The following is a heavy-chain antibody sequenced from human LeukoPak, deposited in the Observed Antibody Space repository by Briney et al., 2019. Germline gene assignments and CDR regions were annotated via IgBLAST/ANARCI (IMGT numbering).Heavy chain of an antibody. D-gene: IGHD6-19*01. CDR3: ARVRYSSGWDAFDI. V-gene: IGHV3-21*01. Sequence: GGSLRLSCAASGFTFSSYSMNWVRQAPGKRLEWVSSISSSSSYIYYADSVKGRFTISRDNAKNSLYLQMNSLRAEDTAVYYCARVRYSSGWDAFDIWGQGTMVTVSS. J-gene: IGHJ3*02. CDR2: ISSSSSYI. CDR1: GFTFSSYS.